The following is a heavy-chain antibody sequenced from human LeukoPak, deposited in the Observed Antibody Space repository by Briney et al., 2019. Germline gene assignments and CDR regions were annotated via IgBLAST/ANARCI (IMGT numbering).Heavy chain of an antibody. Sequence: SETLSLTCTVSGGSLSRDYWSWTRQPPGKGLEWIGYIYYTGSTNYNPSLKSRVTISVDTSKNQFSLKLSSVTAADTAVYYCARDRPGGSSLDYWGQGTLVTVSS. V-gene: IGHV4-59*01. CDR1: GGSLSRDY. D-gene: IGHD6-13*01. CDR3: ARDRPGGSSLDY. CDR2: IYYTGST. J-gene: IGHJ4*02.